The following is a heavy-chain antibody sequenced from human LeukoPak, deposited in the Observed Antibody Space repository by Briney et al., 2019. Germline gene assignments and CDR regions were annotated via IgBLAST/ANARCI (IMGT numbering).Heavy chain of an antibody. CDR2: ISSNGGST. CDR3: VKGYVAVAGDGFDY. D-gene: IGHD6-19*01. V-gene: IGHV3-64D*06. CDR1: GFTFSSYA. J-gene: IGHJ4*02. Sequence: GGSLRLSCSASGFTFSSYAMHWVRQAPGKGLEYVSAISSNGGSTYYADSVKGRFTISRDNSKNTLYLQMGSLRAEDTAVYYCVKGYVAVAGDGFDYWGQGTLVTVSS.